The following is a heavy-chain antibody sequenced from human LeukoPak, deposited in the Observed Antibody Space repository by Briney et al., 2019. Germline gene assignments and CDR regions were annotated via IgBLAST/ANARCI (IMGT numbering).Heavy chain of an antibody. CDR2: IKQDGSEK. V-gene: IGHV3-7*01. J-gene: IGHJ4*02. CDR3: TRHYGWSNYN. D-gene: IGHD6-19*01. Sequence: GGSLRLSCAASGFTFSSYEMNWVRQAPGKGLGWVANIKQDGSEKYYVASVKGRFTISRDNSKNSLYLQMNSLRADDTAVYYCTRHYGWSNYNWGQGTLVTVSS. CDR1: GFTFSSYE.